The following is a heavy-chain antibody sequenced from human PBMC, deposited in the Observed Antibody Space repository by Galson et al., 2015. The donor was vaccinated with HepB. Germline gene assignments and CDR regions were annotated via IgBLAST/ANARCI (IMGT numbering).Heavy chain of an antibody. Sequence: SLRLSCAASGFTFSTSAMSWVRQAPGKGLEWVSAVSASGAKAYYPDSVRGRFTISRDNSKNTLYLEMNSLSAADTAVYYCAKEGPPLGMADNWGQGTLVTVSS. CDR3: AKEGPPLGMADN. D-gene: IGHD7-27*01. J-gene: IGHJ4*02. V-gene: IGHV3-23*01. CDR1: GFTFSTSA. CDR2: VSASGAKA.